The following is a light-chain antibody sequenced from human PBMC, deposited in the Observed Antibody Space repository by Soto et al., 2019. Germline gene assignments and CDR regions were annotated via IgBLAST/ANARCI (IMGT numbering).Light chain of an antibody. CDR2: SNN. Sequence: QSVLTQPPSASGTPGQRVTISCSGSSSNLGSNTVNWYQHLPGTAPKLLIYSNNQRPSGVPDRFSGSKSGTSASRAIRGLQSEDEADYDCAVWDDSLSGPEFGGGTKLTVL. CDR1: SSNLGSNT. J-gene: IGLJ2*01. CDR3: AVWDDSLSGPE. V-gene: IGLV1-44*01.